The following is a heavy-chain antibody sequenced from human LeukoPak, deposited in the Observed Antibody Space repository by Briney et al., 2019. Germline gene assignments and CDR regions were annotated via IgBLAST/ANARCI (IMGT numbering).Heavy chain of an antibody. V-gene: IGHV4-59*01. CDR1: GDSITNYY. CDR2: IHYTGKN. J-gene: IGHJ4*02. D-gene: IGHD3-16*01. Sequence: SETLSLTCSVSGDSITNYYWNWVRQPPGKGLEWIGYIHYTGKNYYNPSLKSRVTISVDTSKNQFSLKLSPVTAADTAVYYCARERHVGGFDYWGQGTLVTVSS. CDR3: ARERHVGGFDY.